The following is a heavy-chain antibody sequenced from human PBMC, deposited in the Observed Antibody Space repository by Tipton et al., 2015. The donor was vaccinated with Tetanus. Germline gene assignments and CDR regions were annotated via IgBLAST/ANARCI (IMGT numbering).Heavy chain of an antibody. J-gene: IGHJ4*02. CDR2: IYQTGTT. CDR1: GASISSGGYF. V-gene: IGHV4-30-4*08. CDR3: ARAAGFLGLTHDF. Sequence: TLSLTCSVSGASISSGGYFWNWVRQHPEKGLEWIGYIYQTGTTYYNPSLKGRVTISMDRSNTQFSLRLDSLTAADTAVYYCARAAGFLGLTHDFWGRGTLVYVSS. D-gene: IGHD2/OR15-2a*01.